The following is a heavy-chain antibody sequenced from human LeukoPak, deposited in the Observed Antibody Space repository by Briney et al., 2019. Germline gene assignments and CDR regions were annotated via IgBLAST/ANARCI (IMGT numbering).Heavy chain of an antibody. CDR3: ASVPATWIQLWFGWFDP. V-gene: IGHV3-30-3*01. CDR2: ISYDGSNK. Sequence: PGGSLRLSCAASGFTFSSYAMHWVRQAPGKGLEWVAGISYDGSNKYYADSVKGRFTISRDNSKNTLYLQMNSLRAEDTAVYYCASVPATWIQLWFGWFDPWGQGTLVTVSS. CDR1: GFTFSSYA. J-gene: IGHJ5*02. D-gene: IGHD5-18*01.